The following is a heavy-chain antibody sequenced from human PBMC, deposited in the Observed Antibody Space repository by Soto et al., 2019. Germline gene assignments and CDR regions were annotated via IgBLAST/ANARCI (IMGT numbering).Heavy chain of an antibody. CDR1: GGSISSGGYY. V-gene: IGHV4-31*03. Sequence: QVQLQESGPGLVKPSQTLSLTCTVSGGSISSGGYYWSWIRQHPGKGLEWIGYIYYSGSTYYNPSLNSRVTISVDTSKNQFSLKLSSVTAADTAVYYCARERYSGYDGDAFDIWGQGTMVTVSS. J-gene: IGHJ3*02. CDR3: ARERYSGYDGDAFDI. D-gene: IGHD5-12*01. CDR2: IYYSGST.